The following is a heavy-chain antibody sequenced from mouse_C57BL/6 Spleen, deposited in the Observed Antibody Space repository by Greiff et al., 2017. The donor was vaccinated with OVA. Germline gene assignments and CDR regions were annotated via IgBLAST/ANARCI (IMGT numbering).Heavy chain of an antibody. CDR1: GYTFTSYW. Sequence: QVHVKQSGAELVKPGASVKMSCKASGYTFTSYWITWVKQRPAQGLEWIGDIYPGSGSTNYNEKFKSKATLTVDTSSSTAYMQLSSLTSEDSAVYYCARGWDHYWGQGTTLTVSS. J-gene: IGHJ2*01. CDR2: IYPGSGST. D-gene: IGHD4-1*01. CDR3: ARGWDHY. V-gene: IGHV1-55*01.